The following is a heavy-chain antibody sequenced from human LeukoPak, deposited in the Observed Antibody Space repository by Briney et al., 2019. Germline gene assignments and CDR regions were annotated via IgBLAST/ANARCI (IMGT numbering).Heavy chain of an antibody. Sequence: SETLSLTCTVSGYSISSGYYWGWIRQPPGKGLEWIGSIYHSGSTYYNPSLKSRVTISVDTSKNQFSLRLSSATAADTAVYYCARGSYYDSRGYYGPIWFDPWGQGTLVTVSS. V-gene: IGHV4-38-2*02. D-gene: IGHD3-22*01. CDR3: ARGSYYDSRGYYGPIWFDP. CDR1: GYSISSGYY. CDR2: IYHSGST. J-gene: IGHJ5*02.